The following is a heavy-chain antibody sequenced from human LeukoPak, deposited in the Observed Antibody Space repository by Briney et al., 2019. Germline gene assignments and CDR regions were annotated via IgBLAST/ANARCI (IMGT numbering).Heavy chain of an antibody. J-gene: IGHJ4*02. CDR3: AKKHYYDTSGYLGGFDC. CDR2: ISGNGVTT. CDR1: GFTFSSYA. D-gene: IGHD3-22*01. V-gene: IGHV3-23*01. Sequence: GGSLRLSCSASGFTFSSYAMSWVRQAPGKGLEWVSGISGNGVTTYYADSVKGRFTISRDNSKSTLYLQVTSVRAEDTAVYCCAKKHYYDTSGYLGGFDCWGQGTLVTVSS.